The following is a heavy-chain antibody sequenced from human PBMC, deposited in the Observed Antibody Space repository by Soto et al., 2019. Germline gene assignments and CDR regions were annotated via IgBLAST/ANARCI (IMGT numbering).Heavy chain of an antibody. CDR2: IIPIFGTA. J-gene: IGHJ4*02. CDR3: ARGRLQFDY. D-gene: IGHD4-4*01. V-gene: IGHV1-69*06. CDR1: GGSFSDYT. Sequence: QVQLVQSGAEVKKPGSSVKVSCKASGGSFSDYTISWVRQAPGQGLEWMGGIIPIFGTANYAQKFQDRVTITADKSTRTAYMELSSLRSEDTAVYFCARGRLQFDYWGQGTLVTVSS.